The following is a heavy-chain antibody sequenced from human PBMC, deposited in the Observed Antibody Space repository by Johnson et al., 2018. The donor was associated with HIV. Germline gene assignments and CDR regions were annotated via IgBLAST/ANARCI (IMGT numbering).Heavy chain of an antibody. J-gene: IGHJ3*02. CDR1: GFTFDDYA. CDR3: AREVDYAVNTQHLDAFDI. D-gene: IGHD4-17*01. Sequence: QLVESVGGLVQPDKSLRLSCAASGFTFDDYAMHWVRQPPGKGLEWVSRISWNSGSIGYADSVKGRFTISRDNAKNSLYLQMNSLRAEDTAVYYCAREVDYAVNTQHLDAFDIWGQGTMVTVSS. V-gene: IGHV3-9*01. CDR2: ISWNSGSI.